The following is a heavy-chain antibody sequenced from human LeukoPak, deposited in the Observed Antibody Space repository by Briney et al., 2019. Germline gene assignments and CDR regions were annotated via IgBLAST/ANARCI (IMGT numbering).Heavy chain of an antibody. D-gene: IGHD2-2*01. V-gene: IGHV3-30*02. CDR1: GFTFSSYG. J-gene: IGHJ4*02. Sequence: GGSLRLSCAASGFTFSSYGMHWVRQAPGKGLEWVSFIRYDGSDKYYADSVKGRFTISRDNSKNTLYLQMNSLRAEDTAVYYCAKVMPLYQLQWGLYDYWGQGTLVTVSS. CDR3: AKVMPLYQLQWGLYDY. CDR2: IRYDGSDK.